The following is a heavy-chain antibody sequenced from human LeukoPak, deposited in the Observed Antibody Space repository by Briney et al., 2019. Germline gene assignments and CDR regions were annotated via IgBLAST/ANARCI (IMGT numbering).Heavy chain of an antibody. D-gene: IGHD6-13*01. Sequence: GGSLRLSCAASGFTVSSNYMSWVRQAPGKGLEWVSVIYSGGSTYYADSVKGRFTISRDNSKNTLYLQMNSLRAEDTAVYYCASSGYSSSWYAYYYCYYYVDVWGKGTMVTISS. V-gene: IGHV3-66*01. CDR2: IYSGGST. J-gene: IGHJ6*03. CDR3: ASSGYSSSWYAYYYCYYYVDV. CDR1: GFTVSSNY.